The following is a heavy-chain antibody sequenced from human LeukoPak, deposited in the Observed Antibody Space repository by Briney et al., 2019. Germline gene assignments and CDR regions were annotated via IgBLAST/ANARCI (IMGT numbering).Heavy chain of an antibody. CDR2: IWYDGSNK. CDR1: GFTFSSYG. V-gene: IGHV3-33*06. D-gene: IGHD3-22*01. J-gene: IGHJ4*02. Sequence: GGSLRLSCAASGFTFSSYGMHWVRQAPGKGLEWVAVIWYDGSNKYYADPVKGRFTISRDNSKNTLYLQMNSLRAEDTAVYYCAKDTHYDSSGYYYDYWGQGTLVTVSS. CDR3: AKDTHYDSSGYYYDY.